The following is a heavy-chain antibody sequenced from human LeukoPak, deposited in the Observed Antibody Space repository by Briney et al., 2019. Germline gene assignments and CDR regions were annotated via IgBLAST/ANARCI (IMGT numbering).Heavy chain of an antibody. D-gene: IGHD6-19*01. CDR1: GFTFSSYA. J-gene: IGHJ4*02. CDR2: IYSGGST. V-gene: IGHV3-53*01. Sequence: PGASLRLSCAASGFTFSSYAMSWVRQAPGKGLEWVSVIYSGGSTYYADSVKGRFTISRDNSKNTLYLQMNSLRAEDTAVYYCARGSIAVAERSFDYWGQGTLVTVSS. CDR3: ARGSIAVAERSFDY.